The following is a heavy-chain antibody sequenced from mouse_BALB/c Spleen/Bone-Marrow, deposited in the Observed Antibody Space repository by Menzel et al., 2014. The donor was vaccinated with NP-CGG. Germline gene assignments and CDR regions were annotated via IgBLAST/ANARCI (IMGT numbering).Heavy chain of an antibody. CDR1: GFSLTSYG. V-gene: IGHV2-9*02. J-gene: IGHJ4*01. CDR2: IWAGGST. Sequence: VHLVESGPGLVAPSQSLSITCTVSGFSLTSYGVHWVRQPPGKVLEWLGVIWAGGSTNYNSALMSRLSISKDNSKSQVFLKMNSLQTDDTAMYYCARGSYYEGAMDYWGQGTSVTVSP. CDR3: ARGSYYEGAMDY. D-gene: IGHD1-1*01.